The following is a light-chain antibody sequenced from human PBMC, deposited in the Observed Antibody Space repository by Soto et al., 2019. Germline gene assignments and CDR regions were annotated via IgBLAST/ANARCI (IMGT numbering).Light chain of an antibody. CDR1: SSDVGGYNY. CDR3: CSYTSSNTAI. J-gene: IGLJ2*01. V-gene: IGLV2-14*03. Sequence: QSALTQPASVSGSPGQSITISCTGTSSDVGGYNYVSWYQHHPGKAPKLMIYDVSNRPSGVSNRFSGSKSGNTASLTISGLQAEYEADYYCCSYTSSNTAIFGGGTKLTVL. CDR2: DVS.